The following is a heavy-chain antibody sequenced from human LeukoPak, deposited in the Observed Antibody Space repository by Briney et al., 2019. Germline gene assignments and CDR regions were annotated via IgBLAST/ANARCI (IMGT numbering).Heavy chain of an antibody. V-gene: IGHV3-7*01. CDR3: ARGRGWVDH. D-gene: IGHD3-16*01. Sequence: GGSLRLSCAASGFSFTAYAMSWLRQTPGKGLEWVANIHDDGRVTNYVDSVKGRFTISRDNARNSVYLQMNSLRVEDTSLSYCARGRGWVDHWGQGTLVTVSS. J-gene: IGHJ4*02. CDR1: GFSFTAYA. CDR2: IHDDGRVT.